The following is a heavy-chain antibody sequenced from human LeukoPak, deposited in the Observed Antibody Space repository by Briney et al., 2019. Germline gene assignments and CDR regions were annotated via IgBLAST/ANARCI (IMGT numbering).Heavy chain of an antibody. V-gene: IGHV4-34*01. CDR1: GGSFSGYY. Sequence: SETLSLTCAVYGGSFSGYYWSWIRQPPGKGLEWIGEINHSGSTNYNPSLKSRVTISVDTSKNQFSLKLSSVTAADTAVYYCARAPQGGSSSRYYYYYYYINVWGKGTSVTISS. D-gene: IGHD3-10*01. J-gene: IGHJ6*03. CDR2: INHSGST. CDR3: ARAPQGGSSSRYYYYYYYINV.